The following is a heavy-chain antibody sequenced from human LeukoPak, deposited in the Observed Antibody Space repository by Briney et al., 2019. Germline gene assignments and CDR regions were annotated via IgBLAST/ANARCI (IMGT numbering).Heavy chain of an antibody. CDR3: ARQGQFDY. CDR1: GGSFSGFR. Sequence: SETLSLTCAVSGGSFSGFRWHWIRQPPGKGPEWIGEINHSGSTNYNPSLKSRVTISVDTSKNQFSLKLSSVTAADTAVYYCARQGQFDYWGQGTLVTVSS. CDR2: INHSGST. V-gene: IGHV4-34*01. J-gene: IGHJ4*02.